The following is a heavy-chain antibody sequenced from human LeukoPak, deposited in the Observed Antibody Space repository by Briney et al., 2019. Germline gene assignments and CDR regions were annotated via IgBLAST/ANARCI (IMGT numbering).Heavy chain of an antibody. CDR1: GGSISSSSYY. CDR3: ARKRGFDP. CDR2: INHSGST. Sequence: PSETLSLTCTVSGGSISSSSYYWSWIRQPPGKGLEWIGEINHSGSTNYNPSLKSRVTISVDTSKNQFSLKLSSVTAADTAVYYCARKRGFDPWGQGTLVTVSS. J-gene: IGHJ5*02. V-gene: IGHV4-39*07.